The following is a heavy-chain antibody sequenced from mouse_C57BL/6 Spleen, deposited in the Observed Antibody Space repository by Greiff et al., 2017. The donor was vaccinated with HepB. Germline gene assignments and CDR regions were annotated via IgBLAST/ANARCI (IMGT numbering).Heavy chain of an antibody. J-gene: IGHJ4*01. CDR2: IWGGGST. CDR3: AKHFPPSEDDYGKDYYAMDY. Sequence: VNVVESGPGLVAPSQSLSITCTVSGFSLTSYGVDWVRQPPGKGLEWLGVIWGGGSTNYNSALMSRLSISKDNSKSQVFLKMNSLQTDDTAMYYCAKHFPPSEDDYGKDYYAMDYWGQGTSVTVSS. V-gene: IGHV2-9*01. D-gene: IGHD2-4*01. CDR1: GFSLTSYG.